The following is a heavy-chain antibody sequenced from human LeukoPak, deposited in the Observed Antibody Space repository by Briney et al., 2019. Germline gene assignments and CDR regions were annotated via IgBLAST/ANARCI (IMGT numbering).Heavy chain of an antibody. CDR2: ISSSSSTI. V-gene: IGHV3-48*04. J-gene: IGHJ6*02. CDR1: GFTFSNYW. Sequence: GGSLRLSCAASGFTFSNYWMHWVRQAPGKGLEWVSYISSSSSTIYYADSVKGRFTISRDNSKNSLYLQMNSLRTEDTALYYCAKDGHYYGMDVWGQGTTVTVSS. CDR3: AKDGHYYGMDV.